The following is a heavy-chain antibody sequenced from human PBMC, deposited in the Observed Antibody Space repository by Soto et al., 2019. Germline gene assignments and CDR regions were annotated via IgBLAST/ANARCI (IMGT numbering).Heavy chain of an antibody. CDR3: SRDRLPVDYSFGFFDY. V-gene: IGHV3-33*01. D-gene: IGHD4-4*01. J-gene: IGHJ4*02. CDR2: IWYDGSNK. CDR1: GFTFSSYG. Sequence: GALRLSCAASGFTFSSYGMHWVRQAPGKGLEWVAVIWYDGSNKYYADSVKGRFTISRDNSKNTLYLQMNSLRSEDTAVYYCSRDRLPVDYSFGFFDYWGQGTLVTVSS.